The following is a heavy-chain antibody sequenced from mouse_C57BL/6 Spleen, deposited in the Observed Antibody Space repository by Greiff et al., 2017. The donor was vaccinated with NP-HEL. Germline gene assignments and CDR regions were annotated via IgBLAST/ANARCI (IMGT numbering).Heavy chain of an antibody. CDR3: ARRFYYDYDEAYWYFDV. CDR1: GYTFTSYW. D-gene: IGHD2-4*01. J-gene: IGHJ1*03. V-gene: IGHV1-64*01. CDR2: IHPNSGST. Sequence: QVQLQQPGAELVKPGASVKLSCKASGYTFTSYWMHWVKQRPGQGLEWIGMIHPNSGSTNYNEKFKSKATLTVDKSSSTAYMQLSSLTSEDSAVYYCARRFYYDYDEAYWYFDVWGTGTTVTVSS.